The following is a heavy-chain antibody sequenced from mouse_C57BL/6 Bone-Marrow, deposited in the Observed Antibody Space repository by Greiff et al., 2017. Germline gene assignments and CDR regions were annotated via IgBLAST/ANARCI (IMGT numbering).Heavy chain of an antibody. CDR3: TSSPSYFDY. D-gene: IGHD1-1*01. V-gene: IGHV14-4*01. Sequence: EVQLQQSGAELVRPGASVKLSCTASGFNIKDDYMHWVKQRPEQGLEWIGWMDPENGDTEYASKFQGKATITADTSSNTAYLQLSSLTSEDTAVYYCTSSPSYFDYWGQGTTLTVSS. J-gene: IGHJ2*01. CDR2: MDPENGDT. CDR1: GFNIKDDY.